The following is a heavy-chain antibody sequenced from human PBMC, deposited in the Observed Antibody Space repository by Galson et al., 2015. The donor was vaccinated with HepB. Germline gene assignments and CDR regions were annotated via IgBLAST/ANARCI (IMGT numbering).Heavy chain of an antibody. D-gene: IGHD4-17*01. CDR3: ARGATVTNQYDAFEI. J-gene: IGHJ3*02. CDR2: IYSSGST. Sequence: EWIGYIYSSGSTSYNPSLKSRVIISGDTSNNQFSLKLRSVTAADTAVYYCARGATVTNQYDAFEIWGQGTMVTVSS. V-gene: IGHV4-30-4*01.